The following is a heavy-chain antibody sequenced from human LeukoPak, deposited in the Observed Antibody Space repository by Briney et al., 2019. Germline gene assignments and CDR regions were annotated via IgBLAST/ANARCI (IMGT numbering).Heavy chain of an antibody. D-gene: IGHD5-18*01. J-gene: IGHJ5*02. CDR2: INHSGST. V-gene: IGHV4-34*01. CDR3: ARGRIQLWNYNWFDP. Sequence: PSETLSLTCAVYGGSFSGYYWSWIRQPPGKGLEWIGEINHSGSTNNNPSLKSRVTISVDTSKNQFSLKLSSATAADTAVYYCARGRIQLWNYNWFDPWGQGTLVTVSS. CDR1: GGSFSGYY.